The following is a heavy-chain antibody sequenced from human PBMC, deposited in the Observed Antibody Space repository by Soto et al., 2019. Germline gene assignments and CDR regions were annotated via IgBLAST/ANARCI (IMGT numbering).Heavy chain of an antibody. V-gene: IGHV4-59*07. CDR3: ARGQLLHYQYGLDV. CDR1: GVPITTFY. CDR2: IYYGGST. D-gene: IGHD3-10*01. J-gene: IGHJ6*02. Sequence: QVQLQESGPALVRPSDSLSLMCSVSGVPITTFYWSWIRQAPGKGLEYIGYIYYGGSTHYNPALKRRVIISVDTANNELSLKFRSVTDADRAAYYCARGQLLHYQYGLDVWGQGTTVIV.